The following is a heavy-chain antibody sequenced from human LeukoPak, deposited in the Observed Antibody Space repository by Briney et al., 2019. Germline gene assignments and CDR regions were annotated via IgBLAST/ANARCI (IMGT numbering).Heavy chain of an antibody. CDR3: AKDLGSSGWYIDY. D-gene: IGHD6-19*01. Sequence: SVKVSCKASGGTFSSYAISWVRQAPGQGLEWMGGIIPIFGTANYAQKFQGRVTITTDESTSTAYMELSSLRSEDTAVYYCAKDLGSSGWYIDYWGQGTLVTVSS. J-gene: IGHJ4*02. CDR1: GGTFSSYA. CDR2: IIPIFGTA. V-gene: IGHV1-69*05.